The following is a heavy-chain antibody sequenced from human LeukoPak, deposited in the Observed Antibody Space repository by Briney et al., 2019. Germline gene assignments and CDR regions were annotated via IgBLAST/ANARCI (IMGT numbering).Heavy chain of an antibody. CDR3: AREKGHIWSGYEWNAFDI. CDR1: GFTFSSYS. D-gene: IGHD3-3*01. CDR2: ISSSSSYI. J-gene: IGHJ3*02. V-gene: IGHV3-21*01. Sequence: GGSLRLSCAASGFTFSSYSMNWVRQAPGKGLEWVSSISSSSSYIYYADSVKGRFTISRDNAKNSLYLQMNSLRAEDTAVYYCAREKGHIWSGYEWNAFDIWGQGTMVTVSS.